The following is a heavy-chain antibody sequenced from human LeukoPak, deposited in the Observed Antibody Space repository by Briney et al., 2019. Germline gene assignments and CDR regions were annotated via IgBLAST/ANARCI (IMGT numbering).Heavy chain of an antibody. CDR1: GFTFSSYT. CDR3: ARDRDVPAIGMDV. V-gene: IGHV3-21*06. Sequence: GGSLRLSCAASGFTFSSYTMNWARQAPGKGLEWVSSISSSSSYMYYADSVKGRFTISRDNAKNSLYPQMNSLRAEDTAVYYCARDRDVPAIGMDVWGQGITVTVSS. J-gene: IGHJ6*02. CDR2: ISSSSSYM.